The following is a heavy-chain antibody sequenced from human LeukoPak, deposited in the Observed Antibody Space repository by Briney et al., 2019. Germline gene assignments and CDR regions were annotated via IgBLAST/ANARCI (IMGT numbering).Heavy chain of an antibody. CDR2: INSDGSSA. CDR3: ARVVRIGWFDP. CDR1: GFTFSSYW. J-gene: IGHJ5*02. Sequence: GGSLRLSCAASGFTFSSYWMHWVRQAPGKGLVWVSRINSDGSSASYADSVKGRFTISRDNAKNTLYLQMNSLRAEDTAVYYCARVVRIGWFDPWGQGTLVTVSS. D-gene: IGHD3-10*01. V-gene: IGHV3-74*01.